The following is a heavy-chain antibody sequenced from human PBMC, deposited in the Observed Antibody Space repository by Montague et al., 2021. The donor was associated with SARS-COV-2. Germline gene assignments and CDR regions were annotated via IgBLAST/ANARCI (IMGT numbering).Heavy chain of an antibody. D-gene: IGHD3-22*01. J-gene: IGHJ4*02. CDR2: IKRSGST. CDR1: GGSFGDDH. CDR3: ARGHLSVSMIVVVFTSASYYFDY. Sequence: SETLSLTCAVYGGSFGDDHWSWIRQPPGKGLEWIGDIKRSGSTNYNPSLKSRGTISVDTSKNQFSLKLTSVTAADTAVYFCARGHLSVSMIVVVFTSASYYFDYWGQGAQVTVSS. V-gene: IGHV4-34*01.